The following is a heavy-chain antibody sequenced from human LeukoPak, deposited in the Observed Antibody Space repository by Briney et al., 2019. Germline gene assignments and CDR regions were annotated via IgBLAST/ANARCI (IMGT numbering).Heavy chain of an antibody. J-gene: IGHJ6*02. CDR3: AREDGSYYYYYGMDV. CDR2: IGSSGSTI. D-gene: IGHD1-26*01. CDR1: GFTFSDYY. Sequence: GGSLRLSCAASGFTFSDYYMSWIRQAPGKGLEWVSYIGSSGSTIYYADSVKGRFTISRDNAKNSLYLQMNSLRAEDTAVYYCAREDGSYYYYYGMDVWGQGTTVTVSS. V-gene: IGHV3-11*01.